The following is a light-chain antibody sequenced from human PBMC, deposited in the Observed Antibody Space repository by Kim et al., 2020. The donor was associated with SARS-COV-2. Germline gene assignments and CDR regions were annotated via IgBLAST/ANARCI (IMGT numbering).Light chain of an antibody. CDR3: QAWDSSTAV. J-gene: IGLJ2*01. V-gene: IGLV3-1*01. CDR2: QDS. CDR1: KLGDKY. Sequence: TGQTARITCAGVKLGDKYACWYQQKPGQSPVLVIYQDSKRPSGIPERFSGSNSGNTATLTISGTQAMDEADYYCQAWDSSTAVFGGGTQLTVL.